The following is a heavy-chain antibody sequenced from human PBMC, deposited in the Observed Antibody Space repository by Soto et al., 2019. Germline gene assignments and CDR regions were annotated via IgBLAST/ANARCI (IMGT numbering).Heavy chain of an antibody. CDR3: ARDYCSGGSCYLLLGY. D-gene: IGHD2-15*01. V-gene: IGHV3-48*01. CDR1: GITFNNYA. CDR2: ISGSSSAI. Sequence: GGSLRLSCAASGITFNNYAMTWVRQAVGEGLEWVSTISGSSSAIYYADSVKGRFTISRDNAKNSLYLQMNSLRAEDTAVYYCARDYCSGGSCYLLLGYWGQGTLVTVSS. J-gene: IGHJ4*02.